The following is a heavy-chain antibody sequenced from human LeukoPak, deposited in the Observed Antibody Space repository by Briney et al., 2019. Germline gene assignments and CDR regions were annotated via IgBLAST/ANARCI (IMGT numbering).Heavy chain of an antibody. J-gene: IGHJ6*02. CDR1: GFTFRTYW. Sequence: GGSLRLSCAASGFTFRTYWMSWVRQAPGKGLEWVANIRQDGYKIYSADSVKGRFTISRDNAKNSLYLQMNSLRAEDTALYYCAKDIGGNTAMVPYPPYYYYYGMDVWGQGTTVTVSS. CDR3: AKDIGGNTAMVPYPPYYYYYGMDV. D-gene: IGHD5-18*01. CDR2: IRQDGYKI. V-gene: IGHV3-7*03.